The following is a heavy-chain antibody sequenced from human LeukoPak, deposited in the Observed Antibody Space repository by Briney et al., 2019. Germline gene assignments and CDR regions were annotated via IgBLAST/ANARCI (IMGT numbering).Heavy chain of an antibody. CDR1: GFTFSSYA. J-gene: IGHJ3*02. D-gene: IGHD4-17*01. Sequence: GGSLRLSCAASGFTFSSYAMSWVRQAPGKGLEWVSGISAWGETTLYADSVKGRFTISRDNSKNSLYLQMSNLRAEDTAVYYCAKDPNGDYIGAFDNWGQGTMVTVSS. V-gene: IGHV3-23*01. CDR2: ISAWGETT. CDR3: AKDPNGDYIGAFDN.